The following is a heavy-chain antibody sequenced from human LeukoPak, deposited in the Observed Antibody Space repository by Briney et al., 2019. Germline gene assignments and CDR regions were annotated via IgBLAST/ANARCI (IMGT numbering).Heavy chain of an antibody. CDR3: ARAGVSGGWHLPHAQVTYMDV. CDR2: IIPIFGTA. Sequence: SVKVSCKASGGTFSSYAISGVRQAPGQGLEWMGGIIPIFGTANYAQKFQGRVTITTDESTSTAYMELSSLRSEDTAVYYCARAGVSGGWHLPHAQVTYMDVWGKGTTVTVSS. V-gene: IGHV1-69*05. CDR1: GGTFSSYA. J-gene: IGHJ6*03. D-gene: IGHD6-19*01.